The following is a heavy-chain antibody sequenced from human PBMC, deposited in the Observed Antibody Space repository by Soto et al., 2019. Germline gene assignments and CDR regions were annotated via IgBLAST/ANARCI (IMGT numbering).Heavy chain of an antibody. J-gene: IGHJ5*02. CDR1: GVSISSSDYA. V-gene: IGHV4-30-4*01. CDR2: IYFRGSI. D-gene: IGHD2-2*01. CDR3: AREPVCTATDCYAFDA. Sequence: PSETLSLTCNVSGVSISSSDYAWSWIRQSPRKGLEWIAYIYFRGSIHYSQSFRSRATISRDTSTNQLFLSLTSVTAADTAVYYCAREPVCTATDCYAFDAWGQGRLVTVSS.